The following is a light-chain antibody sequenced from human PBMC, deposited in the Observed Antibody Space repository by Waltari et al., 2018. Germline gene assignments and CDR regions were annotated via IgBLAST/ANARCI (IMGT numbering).Light chain of an antibody. J-gene: IGKJ1*01. CDR1: QSVLYSSNSRNY. CDR2: WAS. Sequence: DIVMTQSPDSLAVSLGERATINCKSSQSVLYSSNSRNYLAWFQPKPGQPPKLVIYWASTRESGVPDRFSGSGSGTDFTLTISSLQAEDVAIYYCQQYYSAPRTFGQGTKVEIK. V-gene: IGKV4-1*01. CDR3: QQYYSAPRT.